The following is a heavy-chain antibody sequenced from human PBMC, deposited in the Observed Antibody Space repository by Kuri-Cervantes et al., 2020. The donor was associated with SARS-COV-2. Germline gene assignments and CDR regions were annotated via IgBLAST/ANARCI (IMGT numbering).Heavy chain of an antibody. CDR1: GGSISSGGYS. V-gene: IGHV4-30-2*01. Sequence: SETLSLTCTVSGGSISSGGYSWSWIRQPPGKGLEWIGYIYHSGSTYYNPSLKSRVTISVDRSKNQFSLKLSSVTAADTAVYYCARALYLVDYWGQGTLVTVSS. CDR3: ARALYLVDY. J-gene: IGHJ4*02. CDR2: IYHSGST. D-gene: IGHD2-8*01.